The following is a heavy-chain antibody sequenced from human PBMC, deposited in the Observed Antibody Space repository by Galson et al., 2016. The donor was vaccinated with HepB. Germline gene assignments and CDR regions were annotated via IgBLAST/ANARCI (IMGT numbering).Heavy chain of an antibody. D-gene: IGHD2-2*01. CDR2: IFHSDST. V-gene: IGHV4-4*02. Sequence: SETLSLTCAVSGGSINSSHCWSWVRQPPGKGLEWIGEIFHSDSTNYSPSLKSRVTISADKSKNHLSLRLNSETAADTAVYYCSRHCMSPTCYAHAFDTWGQGTMVTVSS. CDR3: SRHCMSPTCYAHAFDT. CDR1: GGSINSSHC. J-gene: IGHJ3*02.